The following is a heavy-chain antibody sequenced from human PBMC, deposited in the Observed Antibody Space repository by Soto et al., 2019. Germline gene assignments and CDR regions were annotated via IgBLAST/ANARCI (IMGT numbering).Heavy chain of an antibody. CDR1: GGSISSGGYY. J-gene: IGHJ4*02. V-gene: IGHV4-31*03. CDR3: ASGRTIAARPFDY. Sequence: SETLSLTCTVSGGSISSGGYYWSWIRQHPGKGLEWIGYIYYSGSTYYNPSLKSRVTISVDTSKNQFSLKLSSVTAADTAVYYCASGRTIAARPFDYWGQGTLVTVSS. CDR2: IYYSGST. D-gene: IGHD6-6*01.